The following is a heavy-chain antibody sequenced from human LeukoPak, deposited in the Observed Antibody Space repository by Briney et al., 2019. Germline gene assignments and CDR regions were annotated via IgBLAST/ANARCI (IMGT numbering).Heavy chain of an antibody. J-gene: IGHJ4*02. D-gene: IGHD4-17*01. V-gene: IGHV1-2*02. CDR1: GYTFTDYY. Sequence: GASVKVSCKASGYTFTDYYMHWVRQAPGQGLEWMGWINPNSGGTDYAQKFQGRVTMTRDTSIRTAYMELSRLRSDDTAVYYCATDYGDYESGYWGQGTLVTVSS. CDR2: INPNSGGT. CDR3: ATDYGDYESGY.